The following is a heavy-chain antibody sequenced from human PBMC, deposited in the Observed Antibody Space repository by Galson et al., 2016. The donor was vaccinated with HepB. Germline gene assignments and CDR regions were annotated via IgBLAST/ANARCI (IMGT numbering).Heavy chain of an antibody. D-gene: IGHD3-3*01. CDR1: GFSFRNFG. J-gene: IGHJ6*04. V-gene: IGHV3-33*06. CDR2: VWSDGSNE. Sequence: SLRLSCAASGFSFRNFGMHWVRQRPGKGLEWAANVWSDGSNENYAESVKGRFTISRDNSKNTLYLQMNSLRAEDTAVYYCAKSRSVDFWSGYQQVNSYYGMDVWGKGTTVTVAS. CDR3: AKSRSVDFWSGYQQVNSYYGMDV.